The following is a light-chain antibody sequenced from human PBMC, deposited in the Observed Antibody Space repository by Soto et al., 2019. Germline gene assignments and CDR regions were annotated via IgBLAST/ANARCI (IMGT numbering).Light chain of an antibody. J-gene: IGKJ4*01. CDR3: QQRSNWLT. Sequence: IGLTQSPGTLSFSPGERATLSCRASQSVSSSYLAWYQQKPGQAPRLLIYDASNRATGIPARFSGSGSGTDFTLTISSLEPEDFAVYYCQQRSNWLTFGGGTKVDI. CDR2: DAS. CDR1: QSVSSSY. V-gene: IGKV3D-20*02.